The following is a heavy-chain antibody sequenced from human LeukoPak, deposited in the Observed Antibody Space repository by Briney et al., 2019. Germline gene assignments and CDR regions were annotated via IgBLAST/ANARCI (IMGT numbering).Heavy chain of an antibody. V-gene: IGHV4-39*01. CDR2: IYYSGST. J-gene: IGHJ6*02. CDR3: ARQSDYYDSSGYYYYYYGMDV. CDR1: GGSISSSSYY. D-gene: IGHD3-22*01. Sequence: PSETLSLTCTVSGGSISSSSYYWGWIRQPPGRGLEWIGSIYYSGSTYYNPSLKSRVTISVDTSKNQFSLKLSSVTAADTAVYYCARQSDYYDSSGYYYYYYGMDVWGQGTTVTVSS.